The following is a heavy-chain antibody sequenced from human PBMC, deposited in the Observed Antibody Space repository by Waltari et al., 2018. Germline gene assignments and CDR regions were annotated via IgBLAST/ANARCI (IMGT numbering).Heavy chain of an antibody. Sequence: EVQLVESGGGLVQPGGSLRLSCAASGFTFSSYSMTWVRQATGKGLEWVSYISSSSSTIYYADSVKGRFTISRDNAKNSLYLQMNSLRAEDTAVYYCARVGHSSSWNPYYYYGMDVWGQGTTVTVSS. CDR2: ISSSSSTI. V-gene: IGHV3-48*01. J-gene: IGHJ6*02. D-gene: IGHD6-13*01. CDR3: ARVGHSSSWNPYYYYGMDV. CDR1: GFTFSSYS.